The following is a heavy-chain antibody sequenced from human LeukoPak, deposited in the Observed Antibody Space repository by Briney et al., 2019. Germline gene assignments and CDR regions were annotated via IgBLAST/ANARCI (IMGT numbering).Heavy chain of an antibody. Sequence: GGSLRLSCTASGFTFSSYGMNWVRQAPGKGLKWVSYISSSSSGINYADSVKGRFTISRDNSKNTLYLQMNSLRAEDTAVYYCARNEVPGLRDWGQGTLVTVSS. CDR2: ISSSSSGI. CDR3: ARNEVPGLRD. CDR1: GFTFSSYG. D-gene: IGHD1-1*01. J-gene: IGHJ4*02. V-gene: IGHV3-48*01.